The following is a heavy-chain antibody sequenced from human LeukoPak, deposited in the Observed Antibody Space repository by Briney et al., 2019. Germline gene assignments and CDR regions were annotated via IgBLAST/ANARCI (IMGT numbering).Heavy chain of an antibody. CDR1: GGSISSSSYY. CDR2: IYYSGST. D-gene: IGHD6-19*01. J-gene: IGHJ3*02. CDR3: ARPMAGTLSLDAFDI. V-gene: IGHV4-39*01. Sequence: PSETLSLTCTVSGGSISSSSYYWGWIRQPPGKGLEWIGSIYYSGSTYYNPSLKSRVTISVDTSKNQFSLKLSSVTAADTAVYYCARPMAGTLSLDAFDIWGQGTMVTVSS.